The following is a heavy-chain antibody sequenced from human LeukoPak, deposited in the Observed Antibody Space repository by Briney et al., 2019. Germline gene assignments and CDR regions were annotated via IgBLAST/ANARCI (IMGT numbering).Heavy chain of an antibody. CDR2: IFGDDA. CDR1: GFSVSAKY. CDR3: AREEVEEVTTLTFNWVATYYSHYMDV. Sequence: PGGSLRLSCAASGFSVSAKYMNWARHAPGKGLEWVSVIFGDDAHYADAVKGRITISRDDSKSSLFLQMNSLRPDDTAVYYCAREEVEEVTTLTFNWVATYYSHYMDVWGKGTTVTVSS. V-gene: IGHV3-66*01. D-gene: IGHD4-17*01. J-gene: IGHJ6*03.